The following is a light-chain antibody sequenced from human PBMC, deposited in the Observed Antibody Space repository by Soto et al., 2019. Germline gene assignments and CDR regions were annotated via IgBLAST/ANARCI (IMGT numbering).Light chain of an antibody. J-gene: IGKJ4*01. CDR3: QQTSSFPLT. Sequence: DIQMTQSPSSVSASVGDRVTITCRASQGITSWLARYQQKPGRAPKLLIYAASSLQSGVPSRFSGSGSGTDFTLTISSLQPEDFATYHCQQTSSFPLTFGGGTKVEIK. CDR2: AAS. CDR1: QGITSW. V-gene: IGKV1-12*01.